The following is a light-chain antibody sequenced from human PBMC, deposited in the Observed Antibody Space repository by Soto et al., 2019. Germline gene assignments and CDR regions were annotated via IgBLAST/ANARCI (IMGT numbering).Light chain of an antibody. J-gene: IGLJ1*01. CDR3: SSYAGSNTDYV. CDR2: EVS. Sequence: QSVLTQPPSASGSPGQSVTISCTGTSSDVGGYNYVSWYQQHPGKAPKLMIYEVSKRPSGVPDRCSGSKSGNTASLTVSGLQAEDEADYYCSSYAGSNTDYVFGTGTKLTVL. V-gene: IGLV2-8*01. CDR1: SSDVGGYNY.